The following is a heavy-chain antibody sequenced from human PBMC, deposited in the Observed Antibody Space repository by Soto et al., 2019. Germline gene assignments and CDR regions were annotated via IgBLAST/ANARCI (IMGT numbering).Heavy chain of an antibody. CDR3: ARGMGKPGIAEAVVI. J-gene: IGHJ4*02. CDR1: GGSLSGYY. V-gene: IGHV4-34*01. CDR2: INNRGST. D-gene: IGHD6-13*01. Sequence: SETLSLACAFYGGSLSGYYWFWVRQPPGKGLEWIGEINNRGSTNYNPSLKSRVTISVDTSKSQLYMKVTFVTAADTAVYYCARGMGKPGIAEAVVIWGQGNLVTVSS.